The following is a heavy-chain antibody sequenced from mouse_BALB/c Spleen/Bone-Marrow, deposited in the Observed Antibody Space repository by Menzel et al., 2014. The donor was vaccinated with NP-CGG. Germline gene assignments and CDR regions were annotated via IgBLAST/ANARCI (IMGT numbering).Heavy chain of an antibody. D-gene: IGHD2-3*01. CDR3: ARLGYYGGFAY. CDR1: GFDFSGFW. J-gene: IGHJ3*01. CDR2: INPDSSTI. Sequence: EVQGVEPGGGLVQPGRSLKLSCAASGFDFSGFWMGWVRQAPGKGLEWIGEINPDSSTINYTPSLKDRFIISRDNAKNTLYLQMSKVRSEDTALYYCARLGYYGGFAYWGQGTLVTVSA. V-gene: IGHV4-1*02.